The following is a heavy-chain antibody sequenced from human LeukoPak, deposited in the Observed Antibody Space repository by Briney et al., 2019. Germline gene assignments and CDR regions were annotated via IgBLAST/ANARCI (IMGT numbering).Heavy chain of an antibody. V-gene: IGHV3-23*01. Sequence: GGSLRLSCAASEFNFNNYAMSWVRQAPGKGLEWVSAISSSGGRTDYAGSVKGRFTISRDNSKNTLDLQMNSLRADDTAVYYCAKHRQWELLPLDYWGQGTLVTVSS. D-gene: IGHD1-26*01. J-gene: IGHJ4*02. CDR2: ISSSGGRT. CDR1: EFNFNNYA. CDR3: AKHRQWELLPLDY.